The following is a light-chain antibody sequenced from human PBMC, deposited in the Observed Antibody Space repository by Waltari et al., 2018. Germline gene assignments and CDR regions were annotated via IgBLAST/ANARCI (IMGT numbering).Light chain of an antibody. CDR1: QTFYNS. Sequence: DIQMTQSPSPLSASVGDRVTITCRASQTFYNSLNWYQHKPGKAPRLLISDASTLQNGVPSRFSGRGSGTEFTLAISRLQPEDFATYYCQQSYTLPYTFGQGTQLDI. V-gene: IGKV1-39*01. CDR3: QQSYTLPYT. J-gene: IGKJ2*01. CDR2: DAS.